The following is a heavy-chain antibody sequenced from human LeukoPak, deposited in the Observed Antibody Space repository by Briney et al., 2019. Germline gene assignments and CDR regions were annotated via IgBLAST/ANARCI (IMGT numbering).Heavy chain of an antibody. Sequence: SETLSLTCTVSGGSISSSSYYWGWVRQPPGKGLEWIGSIYYSGSTYYNPSLKSRVTISVDTSKNQFSLKLSSVTAADTAVYYCARVAYGSGSYLNWFDPWGQGTLVTVSS. CDR1: GGSISSSSYY. V-gene: IGHV4-39*07. J-gene: IGHJ5*02. CDR3: ARVAYGSGSYLNWFDP. D-gene: IGHD3-10*01. CDR2: IYYSGST.